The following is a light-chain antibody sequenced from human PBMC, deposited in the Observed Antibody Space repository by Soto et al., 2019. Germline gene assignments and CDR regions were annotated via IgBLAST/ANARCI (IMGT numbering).Light chain of an antibody. J-gene: IGLJ3*02. CDR2: EVS. CDR3: SSYTTTPRL. Sequence: QSALTPPASVSGSPGQSITISCTGTSSDMGSNNYFSWFQQRPGKAPTLIIYEVSNRPSGVSTHFSGSKSGNTASLTISGLLPEDEAEYYCSSYTTTPRLFGGGTTLPVL. CDR1: SSDMGSNNY. V-gene: IGLV2-14*01.